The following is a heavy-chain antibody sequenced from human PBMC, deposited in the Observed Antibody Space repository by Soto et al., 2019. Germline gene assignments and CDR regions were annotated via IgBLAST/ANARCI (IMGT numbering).Heavy chain of an antibody. CDR2: INAGNGNT. V-gene: IGHV1-3*01. D-gene: IGHD6-13*01. CDR1: GYTFTSYA. Sequence: ASVKVSCKASGYTFTSYAMHWVRQAPGQRLEWMGWINAGNGNTKYSQKFQGRVTIAWDTSASTAYMELSSLSSEDTAVYYCARLQDAAYFDYWGQGALVTVSS. CDR3: ARLQDAAYFDY. J-gene: IGHJ4*02.